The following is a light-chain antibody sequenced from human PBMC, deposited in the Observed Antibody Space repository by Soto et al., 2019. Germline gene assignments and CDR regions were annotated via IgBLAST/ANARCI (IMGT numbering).Light chain of an antibody. J-gene: IGLJ1*01. CDR2: SNN. V-gene: IGLV1-44*01. CDR3: AAWDDSLNGPL. Sequence: QSVLTQPPSASGPPGQRVTISCSGSSSNIGSNTVNWYQQLPGTAPKLLIYSNNQRPSGVPDRFSGSKSGTSASLAISGLQSEDEADYYCAAWDDSLNGPLFGTGTKVTVL. CDR1: SSNIGSNT.